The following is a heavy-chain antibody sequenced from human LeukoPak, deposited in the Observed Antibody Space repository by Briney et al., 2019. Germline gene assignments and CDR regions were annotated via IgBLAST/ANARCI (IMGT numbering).Heavy chain of an antibody. CDR3: ARRGRYSYGHYFDY. D-gene: IGHD5-18*01. J-gene: IGHJ4*02. CDR1: GGSISSSSYY. CDR2: IYYSGST. V-gene: IGHV4-39*01. Sequence: SETLSLTCTVSGGSISSSSYYWGWIRQPPGKGLEWIGSIYYSGSTYYNPSLKSRVTISVDTSKNQFSLKLSSVTAADTAVYYCARRGRYSYGHYFDYWGQGTLVTVSS.